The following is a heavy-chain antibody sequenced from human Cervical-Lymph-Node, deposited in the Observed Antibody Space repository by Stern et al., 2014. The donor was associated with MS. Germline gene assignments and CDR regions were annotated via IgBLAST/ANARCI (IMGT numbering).Heavy chain of an antibody. J-gene: IGHJ4*02. CDR1: GGTFSSSH. V-gene: IGHV1-69*01. D-gene: IGHD3-10*01. Sequence: QVQLVQSGAEVQKPGSSVKVSCRASGGTFSSSHISWVRQAPGQGLEWMGGIIPIIGTANYAQKYQGRVTITADESTSTAYMELSSLRSEDTAIYYCASGGFGHYFEYWGQGTLVTVSS. CDR3: ASGGFGHYFEY. CDR2: IIPIIGTA.